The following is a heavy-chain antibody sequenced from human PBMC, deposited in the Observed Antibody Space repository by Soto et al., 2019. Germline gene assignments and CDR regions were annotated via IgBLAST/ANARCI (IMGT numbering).Heavy chain of an antibody. D-gene: IGHD3-3*01. CDR2: IIPILGIA. Sequence: QVQLVQSGAEVKKPGSSVKVSCKASGGTFSSYTISWVRQAPGQGLEWMGRIIPILGIANYAQKFQGRVTITADKSTSTAYMELSSLRSEDTAVYYCAREGFCYYYYGMDVWGQGTTVTVSS. J-gene: IGHJ6*02. CDR3: AREGFCYYYYGMDV. CDR1: GGTFSSYT. V-gene: IGHV1-69*08.